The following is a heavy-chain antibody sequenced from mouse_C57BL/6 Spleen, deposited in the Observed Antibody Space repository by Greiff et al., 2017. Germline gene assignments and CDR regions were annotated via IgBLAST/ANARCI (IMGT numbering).Heavy chain of an antibody. CDR2: ISDGGSYT. J-gene: IGHJ3*01. CDR3: ARDDYDYETWFAY. Sequence: EVQLVESGGGLVKPGGSLKLSCAASGFTFSSSAMSWVRQTPGKRLEWVATISDGGSYTYYTDNVKGRFTISRDNAKNNLYLQMSHLKSEDTAMYYCARDDYDYETWFAYWGQGTLVTVSA. D-gene: IGHD2-4*01. CDR1: GFTFSSSA. V-gene: IGHV5-4*01.